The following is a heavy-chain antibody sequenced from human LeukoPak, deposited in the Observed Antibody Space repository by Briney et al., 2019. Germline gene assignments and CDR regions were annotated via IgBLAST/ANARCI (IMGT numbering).Heavy chain of an antibody. CDR1: GFTFSSYA. CDR2: ISGSGGST. D-gene: IGHD3-22*01. Sequence: GGSLRLSCAASGFTFSSYAMSWVRQAPGKGLEWVSAISGSGGSTYYADSVKGRFTISRDNSKNTLYLQMNSLRAEDTAVYYCAKDGSITMIVVVIGAFDISGQGTMVTVSS. V-gene: IGHV3-23*01. CDR3: AKDGSITMIVVVIGAFDI. J-gene: IGHJ3*02.